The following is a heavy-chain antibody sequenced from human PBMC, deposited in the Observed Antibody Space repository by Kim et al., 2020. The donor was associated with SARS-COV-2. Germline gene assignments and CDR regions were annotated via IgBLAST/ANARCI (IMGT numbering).Heavy chain of an antibody. Sequence: SETLSLTCTVSSDSVSYYYWSWIRQPPGMGLEWIGYIYFSGITKYNPSLKSRVSISTDTSKNQFSLKLTSVTAADTAVYFCARTAEMSTVEVFDLWGQGTMVTVSS. D-gene: IGHD4-4*01. CDR1: SDSVSYYY. CDR2: IYFSGIT. CDR3: ARTAEMSTVEVFDL. J-gene: IGHJ3*01. V-gene: IGHV4-59*02.